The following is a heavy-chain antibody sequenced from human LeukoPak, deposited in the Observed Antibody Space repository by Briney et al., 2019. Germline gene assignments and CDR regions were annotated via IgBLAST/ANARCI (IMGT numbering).Heavy chain of an antibody. CDR1: GGSISSTNW. V-gene: IGHV4-4*02. CDR2: IYHSGST. Sequence: SETLSLTCAVSGGSISSTNWWSWVRQPPGKGLEWIGEIYHSGSTNYNPSLKSRVTISVDKSKNQFSLKVTALTAADTAVYYCATAEPRGSIWYPYWGQGTLVTVSS. CDR3: ATAEPRGSIWYPY. D-gene: IGHD6-13*01. J-gene: IGHJ4*02.